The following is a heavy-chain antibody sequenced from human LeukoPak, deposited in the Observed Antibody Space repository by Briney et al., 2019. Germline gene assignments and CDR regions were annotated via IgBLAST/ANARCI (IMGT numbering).Heavy chain of an antibody. CDR3: ARDRYYYDSSARYFDY. CDR2: IHTSGST. Sequence: SQTLSLTCTASGGSISSGSYYWSWIRQPAGKGLEWIGRIHTSGSTNYSPSLKSRVTMSVDTSKNQFSLKLSSVTAADTAVYYCARDRYYYDSSARYFDYWGQGTLVTVSS. CDR1: GGSISSGSYY. J-gene: IGHJ4*02. V-gene: IGHV4-61*02. D-gene: IGHD3-22*01.